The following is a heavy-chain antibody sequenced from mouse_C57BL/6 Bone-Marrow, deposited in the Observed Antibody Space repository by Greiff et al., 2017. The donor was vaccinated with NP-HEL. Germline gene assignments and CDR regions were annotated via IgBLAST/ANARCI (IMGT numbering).Heavy chain of an antibody. CDR3: ARGCYDYDGYYAMDY. V-gene: IGHV14-3*01. CDR1: GFNIKNTY. D-gene: IGHD2-4*01. Sequence: EVQRVESVAELVRPGASVKLSCTASGFNIKNTYMHWVKQRPEQGLEWIGRIDPANGNTKYAPKFQGKATITADTSSNTAYLQLSSLTSEDTAIYYCARGCYDYDGYYAMDYWGQGTSVTVSS. J-gene: IGHJ4*01. CDR2: IDPANGNT.